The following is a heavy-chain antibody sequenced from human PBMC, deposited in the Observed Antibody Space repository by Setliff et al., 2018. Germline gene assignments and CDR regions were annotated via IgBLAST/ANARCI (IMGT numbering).Heavy chain of an antibody. J-gene: IGHJ5*02. CDR3: ARDRRGGYGAINWFDP. Sequence: PSETLSLTCSVAGDSIGRGGYYWSWIRQQPGKGLEWIASIYYSGSTYYNPSLKSRLRVSMDSSKNQFYLDLSSVTAADTAVYYCARDRRGGYGAINWFDPWGKGTLVTVSS. V-gene: IGHV4-31*03. CDR2: IYYSGST. CDR1: GDSIGRGGYY. D-gene: IGHD3-16*01.